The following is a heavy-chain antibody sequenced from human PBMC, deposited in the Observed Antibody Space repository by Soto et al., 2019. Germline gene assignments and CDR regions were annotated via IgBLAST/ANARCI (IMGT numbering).Heavy chain of an antibody. D-gene: IGHD1-26*01. CDR3: ARFVRHQLPTIDY. J-gene: IGHJ4*02. V-gene: IGHV1-8*01. CDR1: GYTFTNYD. CDR2: MNPSNGNT. Sequence: SVKVSFKASGYTFTNYDINWVRQATGQGLEWMGWMNPSNGNTGYAQKFQGRVTMTRDTSISTAYMELSSLTSADTAVYYCARFVRHQLPTIDYWGQGARVTVSS.